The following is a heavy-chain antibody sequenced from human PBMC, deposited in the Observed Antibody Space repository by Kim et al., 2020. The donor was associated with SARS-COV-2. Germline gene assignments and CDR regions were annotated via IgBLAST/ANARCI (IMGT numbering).Heavy chain of an antibody. CDR2: INPNSGGT. V-gene: IGHV1-2*02. D-gene: IGHD6-19*01. J-gene: IGHJ5*02. Sequence: ASVKVSCKASGYTFTGYYMHGVRQAPGQGLDWMGWINPNSGGTNYAQKLQGRVTMTRDTSISTAYMELSRLRSDDTAVYYCARDSERDSSVRYGNWFDPWGQGTRVTVSS. CDR3: ARDSERDSSVRYGNWFDP. CDR1: GYTFTGYY.